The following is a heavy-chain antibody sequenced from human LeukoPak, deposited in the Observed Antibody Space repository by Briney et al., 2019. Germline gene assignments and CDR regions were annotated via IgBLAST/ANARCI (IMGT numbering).Heavy chain of an antibody. D-gene: IGHD1-26*01. CDR3: TTDRVISGSYSGPFDY. V-gene: IGHV3-15*01. J-gene: IGHJ4*02. Sequence: GGSLRLSCAASGVPFSNYARHWVRQAPGKGLEWVGRIKSKTDGGAIPYAAPVKGRFTISRDDSKNTVYLQMNSLKTEDTAVYYCTTDRVISGSYSGPFDYWGQGTLVTVSS. CDR2: IKSKTDGGAI. CDR1: GVPFSNYA.